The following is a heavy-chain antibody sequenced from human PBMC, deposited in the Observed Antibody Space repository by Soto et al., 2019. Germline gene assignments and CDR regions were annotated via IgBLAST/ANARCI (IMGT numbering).Heavy chain of an antibody. CDR2: ISGYNGNT. CDR1: GYTFTNYG. CDR3: AREGQATYYYYGMDV. J-gene: IGHJ6*02. V-gene: IGHV1-18*01. Sequence: QVQVVQSGDEVKKPGASVNVSCKASGYTFTNYGFSWVRQAPGQGLEWMGWISGYNGNTKYAEKFQGRVTMTTDTSTSTAHMELRSLRSDDTAVYYCAREGQATYYYYGMDVWGQGTAVTVSS.